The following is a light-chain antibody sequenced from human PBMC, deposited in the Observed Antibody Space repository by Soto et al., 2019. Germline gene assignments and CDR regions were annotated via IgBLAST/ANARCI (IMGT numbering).Light chain of an antibody. V-gene: IGKV3-11*01. CDR3: PQRLT. J-gene: IGKJ4*01. Sequence: EIVLTQSPATLSLSPGERATLSCRASQSVSSYLAWYPHKPVQAPRLLIYDASNRATGIPARFSGSGSGADLTLTISSLEPEDFAVYYCPQRLTFGGGTKVEIK. CDR2: DAS. CDR1: QSVSSY.